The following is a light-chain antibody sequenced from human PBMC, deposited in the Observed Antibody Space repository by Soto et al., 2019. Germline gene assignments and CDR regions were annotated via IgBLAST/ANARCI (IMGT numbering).Light chain of an antibody. CDR3: CSYAGSYTLV. V-gene: IGLV2-11*01. CDR1: SSDVGAYNY. Sequence: QSALTQPRSVSGSPGQSVSISCTGTSSDVGAYNYVSWYQHHPGIAPKLMIDDVSKRPSGVPDRFSGSKSGNTASLTISGLQAEDEADYYCCSYAGSYTLVFGGGTKVTVL. J-gene: IGLJ3*02. CDR2: DVS.